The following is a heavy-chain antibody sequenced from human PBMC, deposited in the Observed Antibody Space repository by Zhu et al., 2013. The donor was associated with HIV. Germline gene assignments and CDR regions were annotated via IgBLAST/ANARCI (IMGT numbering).Heavy chain of an antibody. CDR2: IQPSGTT. CDR1: GDSMRSGGFS. V-gene: IGHV4-30-2*01. Sequence: QVQLQESGSGLVKPSQTLSLTCVVSGDSMRSGGFSWSWIRQTAEKGLEWIGQIQPSGTTYYNPSLKGRVSLSIDRSKTQFSLRLTSVTAADTAVYYCARAKVATITGAFDYWGQGTLVTVSS. D-gene: IGHD5-12*01. CDR3: ARAKVATITGAFDY. J-gene: IGHJ4*02.